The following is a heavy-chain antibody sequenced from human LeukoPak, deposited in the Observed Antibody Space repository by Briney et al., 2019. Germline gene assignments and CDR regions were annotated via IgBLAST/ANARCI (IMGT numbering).Heavy chain of an antibody. CDR2: INHSGST. D-gene: IGHD3-22*01. J-gene: IGHJ4*02. CDR3: ARGHPYYYDSSGYRKNFDY. V-gene: IGHV4-34*01. Sequence: SDTLSLTCAVYGGSFSGYYWSWIRQPPGKGLEWIGEINHSGSTNYNPSLKSRVTISVDTSKNQFSLKLSSVTAADTAAYYCARGHPYYYDSSGYRKNFDYWGQGTLVTVSS. CDR1: GGSFSGYY.